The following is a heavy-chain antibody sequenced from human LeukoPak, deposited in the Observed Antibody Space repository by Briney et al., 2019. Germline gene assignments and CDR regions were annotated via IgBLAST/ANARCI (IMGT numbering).Heavy chain of an antibody. V-gene: IGHV4-31*03. Sequence: PSETLSLTCTVSGGSISSGGYYWSWIRQHPGKGLEWIGYIYYSGSTYYNPSLKSRVTISADTSKNQFSLKLSSVTAADTAVYYCARARSAAGNFDYWGQGTLVNVSS. J-gene: IGHJ4*02. CDR3: ARARSAAGNFDY. D-gene: IGHD6-13*01. CDR2: IYYSGST. CDR1: GGSISSGGYY.